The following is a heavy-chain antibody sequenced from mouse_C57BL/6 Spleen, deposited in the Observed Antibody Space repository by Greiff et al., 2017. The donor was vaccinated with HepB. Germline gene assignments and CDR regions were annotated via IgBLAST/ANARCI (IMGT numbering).Heavy chain of an antibody. CDR3: ARLDNYSNPYYAIYY. V-gene: IGHV1-63*01. Sequence: QVQLQQSGAELVRPGTSVKMSCKASGYTFTNYWIGWAKQRPGHGLEWIGDIYPGGGYTNYNEKFKGKATLTADKSSSTAYMQFSSLTSEDSAIYYSARLDNYSNPYYAIYYWGQGTSVTVSS. CDR2: IYPGGGYT. CDR1: GYTFTNYW. D-gene: IGHD2-5*01. J-gene: IGHJ4*01.